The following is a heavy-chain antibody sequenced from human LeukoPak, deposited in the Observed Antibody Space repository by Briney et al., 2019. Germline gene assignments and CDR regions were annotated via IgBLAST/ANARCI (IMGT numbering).Heavy chain of an antibody. V-gene: IGHV4-30-4*01. Sequence: PSETLSLTCTVSGGSINNGGYYWSWIRQHPGKGLEWIGYIYYSGSSYYNPSLRSRVTISVDTSKNQFSLKLSSVTAADTAVYYCARLGGYCSSTSCSFFDYWGQGTLVTVSS. CDR3: ARLGGYCSSTSCSFFDY. CDR1: GGSINNGGYY. CDR2: IYYSGSS. D-gene: IGHD2-2*01. J-gene: IGHJ4*02.